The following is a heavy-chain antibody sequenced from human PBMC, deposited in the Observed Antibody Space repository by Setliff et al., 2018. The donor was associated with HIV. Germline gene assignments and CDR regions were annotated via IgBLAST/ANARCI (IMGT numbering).Heavy chain of an antibody. V-gene: IGHV1-69*06. D-gene: IGHD6-19*01. CDR1: GDTLSIHP. CDR3: ARGAIAVAGDFFDY. Sequence: SVKVSCKASGDTLSIHPISWVRQAPGRGLDWMGGIIPAFGTANYAQKFQGRVTITADKSTSTAYMELSSLRSEDTAVYYCARGAIAVAGDFFDYWGQGTLVTVSS. J-gene: IGHJ4*02. CDR2: IIPAFGTA.